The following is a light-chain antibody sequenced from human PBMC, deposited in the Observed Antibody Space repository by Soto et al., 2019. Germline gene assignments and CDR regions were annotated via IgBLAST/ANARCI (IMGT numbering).Light chain of an antibody. CDR1: SSDVGGYNY. V-gene: IGLV2-14*01. CDR2: DVT. J-gene: IGLJ1*01. Sequence: QRVLKHPVSGTGSPGQSITIFCTGTSSDVGGYNYVSWYQQQPGKAPKFMIYDVTNRPSGVSNRFSGSKSGNTASLTISGLQAEDEADYYCCSYTTSNTRQIVFGTGTKVTVL. CDR3: CSYTTSNTRQIV.